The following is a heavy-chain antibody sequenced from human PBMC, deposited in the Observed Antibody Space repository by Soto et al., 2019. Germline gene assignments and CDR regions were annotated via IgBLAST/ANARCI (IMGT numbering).Heavy chain of an antibody. CDR3: ASGVFSYGATDDDVNWRPLL. CDR2: IIPLFGEA. V-gene: IGHV1-69*01. Sequence: QLQLVQSGAEVKRPGSSVKLSCKASGGKFSTVAINWGRQAPGHGLEWMGGIIPLFGEANYARKFQCRVTLTADESTTTAFMEPSRLRSDDTAVYYCASGVFSYGATDDDVNWRPLLWGQGTLITVTS. J-gene: IGHJ4*02. D-gene: IGHD1-1*01. CDR1: GGKFSTVA.